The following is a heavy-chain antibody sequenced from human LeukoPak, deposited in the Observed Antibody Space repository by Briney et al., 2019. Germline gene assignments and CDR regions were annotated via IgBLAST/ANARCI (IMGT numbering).Heavy chain of an antibody. CDR3: ARVRTVRGVISWFDP. D-gene: IGHD3-10*01. V-gene: IGHV1-3*01. Sequence: ASVKVSCKASGYTFTSYAMHWVRQAPGQRLEWMGWINAGNGNTKYSQKFQGRVTITRDTSASTAYMELSSLRSEDTAVYYCARVRTVRGVISWFDPWGQGTLVTVSS. J-gene: IGHJ5*02. CDR2: INAGNGNT. CDR1: GYTFTSYA.